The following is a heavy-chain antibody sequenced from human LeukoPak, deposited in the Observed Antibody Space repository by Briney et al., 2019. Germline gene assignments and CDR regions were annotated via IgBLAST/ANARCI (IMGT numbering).Heavy chain of an antibody. Sequence: GGSLRLSCAASRFTFSDFYMSWIRQAPGKGLEWVSYISSSGTTIYYADSVKGRFTISRDNAKNSLYLQMNSLRADDTAVYYCARDRRDWYSSGVYEVYYYGMDVWGQGTTVTVSS. CDR1: RFTFSDFY. V-gene: IGHV3-11*01. CDR2: ISSSGTTI. D-gene: IGHD6-19*01. CDR3: ARDRRDWYSSGVYEVYYYGMDV. J-gene: IGHJ6*02.